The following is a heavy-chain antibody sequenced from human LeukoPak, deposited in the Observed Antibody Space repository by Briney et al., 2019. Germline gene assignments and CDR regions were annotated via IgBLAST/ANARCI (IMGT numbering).Heavy chain of an antibody. CDR2: ISGSGGST. D-gene: IGHD6-13*01. CDR3: AKDLQQLEPFYPGPILY. CDR1: GFTFSSYA. J-gene: IGHJ4*02. Sequence: PGGSLRLSCAASGFTFSSYAMSWVRQAPGKGLEWVSAISGSGGSTYYADSVKGRFTISRDNSKNTLYLQMNSLRAEDTAVYYCAKDLQQLEPFYPGPILYWGQGTLVAVSS. V-gene: IGHV3-23*01.